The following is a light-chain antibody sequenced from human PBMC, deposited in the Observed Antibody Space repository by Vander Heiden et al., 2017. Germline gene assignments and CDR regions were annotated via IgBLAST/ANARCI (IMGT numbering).Light chain of an antibody. CDR3: CSYAGNWV. Sequence: QSALTQPASVSGSPGQSITISCTGTSSAVGSYNLVSWYQQHPGKAPKLMIYEGSKRPSGVSNRFSGSKSGNTASLTISGLQAEDEADYYCCSYAGNWVFGGGTKLTVL. CDR2: EGS. V-gene: IGLV2-23*01. J-gene: IGLJ3*02. CDR1: SSAVGSYNL.